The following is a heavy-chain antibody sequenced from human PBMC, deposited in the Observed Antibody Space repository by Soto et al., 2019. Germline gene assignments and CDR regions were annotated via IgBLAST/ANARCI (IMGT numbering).Heavy chain of an antibody. D-gene: IGHD3-10*01. CDR1: GFTFSSYG. J-gene: IGHJ6*02. V-gene: IGHV3-30*18. CDR2: ISYDGSNK. CDR3: AKDQGSGSYSYYYYYYGMDV. Sequence: GGSLRLSCAASGFTFSSYGMHWVRQAPGKGLEWVAVISYDGSNKYYADSVKGRFTISRDNSKNTLYLQMNSLRAEDTAVYYCAKDQGSGSYSYYYYYYGMDVWGQGTTVTVSS.